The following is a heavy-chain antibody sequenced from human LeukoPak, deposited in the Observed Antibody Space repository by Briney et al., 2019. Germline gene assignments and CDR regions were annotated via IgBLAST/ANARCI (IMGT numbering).Heavy chain of an antibody. CDR1: GFTFSTCA. CDR3: VKEPRGYSFSFDI. CDR2: ISGSGSKT. V-gene: IGHV3-23*01. D-gene: IGHD5-18*01. Sequence: GGFLRLSCAASGFTFSTCAINWVHQAPGKGLEWVSAISGSGSKTFYADSVKGRFTISRDNPKNTLYLQMNSLRPEDTAVYYCVKEPRGYSFSFDIWGQGTMVTVSS. J-gene: IGHJ3*02.